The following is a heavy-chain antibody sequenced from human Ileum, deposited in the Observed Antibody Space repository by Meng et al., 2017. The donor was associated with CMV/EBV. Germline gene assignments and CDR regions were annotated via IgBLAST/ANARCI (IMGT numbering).Heavy chain of an antibody. CDR3: AREAHFSFDL. Sequence: SCPASGTTFLPYPITWVRQAPGQGLEWMGNIIPFLDVSKYAQKFQGRVTFTTDRSTNTIYMELRSLRSDDTAMYFCAREAHFSFDLWGQGTLVTVSS. CDR1: GTTFLPYP. J-gene: IGHJ4*02. V-gene: IGHV1-69*04. D-gene: IGHD2/OR15-2a*01. CDR2: IIPFLDVS.